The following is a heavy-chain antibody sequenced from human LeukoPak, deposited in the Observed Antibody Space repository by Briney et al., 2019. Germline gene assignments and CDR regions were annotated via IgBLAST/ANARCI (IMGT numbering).Heavy chain of an antibody. CDR1: GGSINSGGYS. Sequence: SETLSLTCAVSGGSINSGGYSWSWIRQPPGKGLEWIGYIYHSGSTYYNPSLKSRVTISVDRSKNQFSLNLNSVTAADTAVYYCARRGQAGYLYWGQGTLVTVSS. J-gene: IGHJ4*02. CDR3: ARRGQAGYLY. CDR2: IYHSGST. V-gene: IGHV4-30-2*01. D-gene: IGHD3-16*02.